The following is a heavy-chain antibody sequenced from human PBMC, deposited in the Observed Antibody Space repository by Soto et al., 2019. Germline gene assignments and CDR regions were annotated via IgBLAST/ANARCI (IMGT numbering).Heavy chain of an antibody. D-gene: IGHD4-17*01. CDR1: GGSISSSSYY. CDR3: ARDYGDYDAFDI. Sequence: SETLSLTCTVSGGSISSSSYYWGWIRQPPGKGLEWIGSIYYSGNTYYNPPLKSRVTISVDTYKNQFSLKLSSVTAADTAVYYCARDYGDYDAFDIWGQGTMVTVSS. J-gene: IGHJ3*02. V-gene: IGHV4-39*02. CDR2: IYYSGNT.